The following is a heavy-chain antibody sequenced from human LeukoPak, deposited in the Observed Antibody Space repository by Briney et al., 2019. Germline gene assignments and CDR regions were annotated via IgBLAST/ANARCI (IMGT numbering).Heavy chain of an antibody. J-gene: IGHJ4*02. V-gene: IGHV1-2*02. D-gene: IGHD1-26*01. Sequence: ASVKVSCKASGDNFTGYYLHWVRRAPGQGLEWMGWINPNSGTTDYAQKFQGRVALTRDTSSTTAYMEMTGLTSDDTAVYYCARGGGSWDYWGQGTLVTVSS. CDR2: INPNSGTT. CDR1: GDNFTGYY. CDR3: ARGGGSWDY.